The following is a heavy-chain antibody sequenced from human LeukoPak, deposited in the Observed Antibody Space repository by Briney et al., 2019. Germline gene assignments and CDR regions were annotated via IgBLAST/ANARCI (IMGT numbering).Heavy chain of an antibody. CDR2: INTDGSST. CDR3: ARAQIIVRMEFDI. Sequence: PGGSLRLSCAASGSTFSSHWMHWVRQAPGKGLVWVSRINTDGSSTTYADSVKGRFTISRDNAENTLYLQMNSLRAEDTAVYYCARAQIIVRMEFDIWGQGTMVTVSS. D-gene: IGHD2/OR15-2a*01. CDR1: GSTFSSHW. V-gene: IGHV3-74*01. J-gene: IGHJ3*02.